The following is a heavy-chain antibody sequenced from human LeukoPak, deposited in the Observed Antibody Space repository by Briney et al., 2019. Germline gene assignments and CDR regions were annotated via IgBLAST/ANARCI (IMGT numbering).Heavy chain of an antibody. CDR3: ASGSYGSGFYYFYYMDV. CDR2: ISSGGDSI. CDR1: GITFSDHY. J-gene: IGHJ6*03. D-gene: IGHD3-10*01. Sequence: GGSLRLSCAASGITFSDHYMSWIRQAPGKGLEWLSYISSGGDSIYYADSVKGRFTIPRDNAKNSVSVQMNSLRAEDTAVYYCASGSYGSGFYYFYYMDVWGKGTTVTVSS. V-gene: IGHV3-11*04.